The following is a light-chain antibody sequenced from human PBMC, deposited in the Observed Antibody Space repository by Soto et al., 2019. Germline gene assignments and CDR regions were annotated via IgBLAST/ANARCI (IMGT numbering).Light chain of an antibody. V-gene: IGKV3-11*01. CDR3: QQRSNWPLT. CDR1: QSMGSN. J-gene: IGKJ5*01. CDR2: GAS. Sequence: EIVMTQSPATLSVSPGERATLSCRASQSMGSNVAWYQQKPGQAPRLLIYGASNRATGIPARFSGSGSGTDFTLTISSLEPEDFAVYYCQQRSNWPLTFGQGTRLEIK.